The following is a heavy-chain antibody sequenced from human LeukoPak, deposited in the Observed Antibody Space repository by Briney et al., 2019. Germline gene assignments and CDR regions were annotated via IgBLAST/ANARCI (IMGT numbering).Heavy chain of an antibody. CDR3: ARGYGWAFDY. Sequence: NPSETLSLTCTVSGGSVSSYSWSWIRQPPGKGLEWIGYFYYSGSTNYNPSLKSRVTISVDTSKSQFSLNLTSVTAADTAVYYCARGYGWAFDYWGQGTLVTVSS. CDR2: FYYSGST. V-gene: IGHV4-59*08. D-gene: IGHD3-10*01. CDR1: GGSVSSYS. J-gene: IGHJ4*02.